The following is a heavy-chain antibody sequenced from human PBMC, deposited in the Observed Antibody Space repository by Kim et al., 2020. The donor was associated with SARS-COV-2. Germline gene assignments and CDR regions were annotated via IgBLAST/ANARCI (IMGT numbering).Heavy chain of an antibody. D-gene: IGHD1-26*01. CDR2: FDPEDGET. Sequence: ASVKVSCKVSGYTLTELSMHWVRQAPGKGLEWMGGFDPEDGETFYAQKFQGRVTMTEDTSTDTAYMELSSLRSEDTAVYYCATRPNKWELLSPALYYFDYWGQGTLVTVSS. V-gene: IGHV1-24*01. CDR3: ATRPNKWELLSPALYYFDY. J-gene: IGHJ4*02. CDR1: GYTLTELS.